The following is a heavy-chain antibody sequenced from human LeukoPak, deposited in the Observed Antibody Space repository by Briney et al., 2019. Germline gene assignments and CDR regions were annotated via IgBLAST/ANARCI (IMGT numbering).Heavy chain of an antibody. CDR2: ISGSGGGI. Sequence: GGSLRLSCAASGFTFSSYAMSWVRQAPGKGLQWVSVISGSGGGIYQADSVKGRFTISRDNSKNTLYLQMNSLRAEDTAVYYCAKGLLRFLEWLLSTYYYYYYMDVWGKGTTVTVSS. J-gene: IGHJ6*03. V-gene: IGHV3-23*01. D-gene: IGHD3-3*01. CDR1: GFTFSSYA. CDR3: AKGLLRFLEWLLSTYYYYYYMDV.